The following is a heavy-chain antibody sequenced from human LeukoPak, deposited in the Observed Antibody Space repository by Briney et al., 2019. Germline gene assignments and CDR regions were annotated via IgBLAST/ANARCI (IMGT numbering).Heavy chain of an antibody. CDR1: GFTFSTYW. V-gene: IGHV3-74*01. Sequence: GGSLRLSCAASGFTFSTYWMHWVRQAPGKGLVWVSRINSDGSSTSYADSVKGRFTIFRDNAKNTLYLQMNSLRAEDTAVYYCARDWYSSSLLYWGQGTLVTVSS. J-gene: IGHJ4*02. CDR2: INSDGSST. CDR3: ARDWYSSSLLY. D-gene: IGHD6-13*01.